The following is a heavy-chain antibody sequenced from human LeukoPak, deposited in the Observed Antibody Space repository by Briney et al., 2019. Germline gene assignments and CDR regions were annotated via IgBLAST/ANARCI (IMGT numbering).Heavy chain of an antibody. CDR2: IRFDGTKT. Sequence: GGSLRLSCEASGFNLSRNGMHWVRQAPGKGLEWVSFIRFDGTKTFYGDSVRGRFTISRDISKNTLYLQLNSLRADDTAVYYCARDSDDVNSNYYYIPDYWGQGMLVTVSS. J-gene: IGHJ4*02. V-gene: IGHV3-30*02. CDR1: GFNLSRNG. D-gene: IGHD3-10*01. CDR3: ARDSDDVNSNYYYIPDY.